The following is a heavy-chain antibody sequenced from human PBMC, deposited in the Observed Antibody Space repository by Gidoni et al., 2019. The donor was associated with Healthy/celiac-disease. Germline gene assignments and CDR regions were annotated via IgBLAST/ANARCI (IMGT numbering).Heavy chain of an antibody. D-gene: IGHD6-13*01. CDR1: GFTFRSYG. Sequence: QVQLVESGGGVVQPGRSLRLSSAASGFTFRSYGMHWVRQAPGKGLEWVAVISYDGSNKYYADSVKGRFTISRDNSKNTLYLQMNSLRAEDTAVYYCAKEEAGYYYYYGMDVWGQGTTVTVSS. CDR3: AKEEAGYYYYYGMDV. V-gene: IGHV3-30*18. CDR2: ISYDGSNK. J-gene: IGHJ6*02.